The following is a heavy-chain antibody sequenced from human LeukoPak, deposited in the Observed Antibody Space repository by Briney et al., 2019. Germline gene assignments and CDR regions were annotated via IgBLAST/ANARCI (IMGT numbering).Heavy chain of an antibody. CDR2: ISSSGSTI. CDR3: ARYYCSSTSCYPYYFDY. V-gene: IGHV3-48*03. CDR1: GFTLSSYE. J-gene: IGHJ4*02. Sequence: PGGSLRLSCAASGFTLSSYEMNGVRQAPGKGLEWVSYISSSGSTIYYADSVKGRFTNSRDNAKNSLYLEMNSLRAEDTAVYYCARYYCSSTSCYPYYFDYWGQGTLVTVSS. D-gene: IGHD2-2*01.